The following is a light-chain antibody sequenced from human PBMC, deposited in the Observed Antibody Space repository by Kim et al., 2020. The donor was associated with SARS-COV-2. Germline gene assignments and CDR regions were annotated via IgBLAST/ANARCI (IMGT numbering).Light chain of an antibody. CDR1: QSVSSN. Sequence: SPGERATLSCRASQSVSSNLAWYQQKPGQAPRLLMYGASTRATGVPARFSGSGSGTEFTLTIASLQSEDSAVYHCQQYNDWLRLTFGGGTKVDIK. CDR3: QQYNDWLRLT. V-gene: IGKV3-15*01. CDR2: GAS. J-gene: IGKJ4*01.